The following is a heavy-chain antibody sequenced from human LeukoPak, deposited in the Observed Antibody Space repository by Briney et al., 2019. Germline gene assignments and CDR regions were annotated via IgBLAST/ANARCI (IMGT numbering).Heavy chain of an antibody. J-gene: IGHJ3*02. Sequence: EASVKASCKASGYTFIGYYVHWVRQAPGQGLEWMGWINPNSGGTNYAQKFQGRVTMTRDTSISTAYMELSRLRSDDTAVYYCARVRRYYDSSGYYLAHAFDIWGQGTMATVSS. CDR1: GYTFIGYY. D-gene: IGHD3-22*01. CDR3: ARVRRYYDSSGYYLAHAFDI. CDR2: INPNSGGT. V-gene: IGHV1-2*02.